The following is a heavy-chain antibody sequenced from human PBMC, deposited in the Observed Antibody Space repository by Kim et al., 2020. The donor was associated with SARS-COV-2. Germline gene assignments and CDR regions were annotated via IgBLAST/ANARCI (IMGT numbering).Heavy chain of an antibody. V-gene: IGHV4-31*03. CDR2: IYYSGST. Sequence: SETLSLTCTVSGGSISSGGYYWSWIRQHPGKGLEWIGYIYYSGSTYYNPSLKSRVTISVDTSKNQFSLKLSSVTAADTAVYYCARDRGSGMARYGMDVWGQGTTVTVSS. CDR1: GGSISSGGYY. CDR3: ARDRGSGMARYGMDV. D-gene: IGHD5-18*01. J-gene: IGHJ6*02.